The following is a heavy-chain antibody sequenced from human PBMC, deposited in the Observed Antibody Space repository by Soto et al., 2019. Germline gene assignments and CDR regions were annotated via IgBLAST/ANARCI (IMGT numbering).Heavy chain of an antibody. D-gene: IGHD3-9*01. Sequence: PGGSLRLSCAASGFTFSSYAMNWVRQAPGKGLEWISIIYSGDATKYADYVRGRLTISRDHSKNTVYLQMNNLRVDDTAVYFCASHLPTVFWPGYFDYWGQGTLVTVSS. CDR1: GFTFSSYA. CDR2: IYSGDAT. V-gene: IGHV3-66*04. J-gene: IGHJ4*02. CDR3: ASHLPTVFWPGYFDY.